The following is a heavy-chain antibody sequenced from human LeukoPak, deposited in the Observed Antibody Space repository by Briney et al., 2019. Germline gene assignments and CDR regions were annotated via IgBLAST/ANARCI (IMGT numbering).Heavy chain of an antibody. J-gene: IGHJ6*02. CDR2: INPNSGGT. V-gene: IGHV1-2*06. Sequence: GASVKVSCKASGYTFTGYYMHWERQGPGQGLEWMGRINPNSGGTNYAQKFQGRVTMTRDTSISTAYMELSRLRSDDTAVYYCAREQGNRITGTMGSDRDVWGQGTTVTVSS. CDR1: GYTFTGYY. CDR3: AREQGNRITGTMGSDRDV. D-gene: IGHD1/OR15-1a*01.